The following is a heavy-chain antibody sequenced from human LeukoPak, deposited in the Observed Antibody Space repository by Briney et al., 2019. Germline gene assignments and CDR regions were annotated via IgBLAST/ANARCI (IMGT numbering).Heavy chain of an antibody. CDR3: ARDPGYYDSRRSSYSYYMDV. CDR2: IWYDGSYE. V-gene: IGHV3-33*01. J-gene: IGHJ6*03. D-gene: IGHD3-22*01. Sequence: GRSLSLFCAASGLPFSSYATHWARHAAGEGLEWVTGIWYDGSYEYFASSVKGRFDLSRHNSKTTRHLLLNSLRAEDTAVYCCARDPGYYDSRRSSYSYYMDVGGRGTTVTVPS. CDR1: GLPFSSYA.